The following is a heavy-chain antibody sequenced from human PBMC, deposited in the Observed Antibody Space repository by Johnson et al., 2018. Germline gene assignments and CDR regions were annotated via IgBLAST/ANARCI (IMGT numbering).Heavy chain of an antibody. D-gene: IGHD2-21*02. J-gene: IGHJ4*02. Sequence: QVQLVQSGAEVKKXGSSXKVXCKASGGTFSSYGISWVRQAPGQGLEWMGGIIPIFRTANYAQKFQDRVTITADESTSTAYMELSSLRYEDTAVYYCAREAYCGADCFYFFDYWGQGTLVTVSS. CDR2: IIPIFRTA. CDR3: AREAYCGADCFYFFDY. CDR1: GGTFSSYG. V-gene: IGHV1-69*01.